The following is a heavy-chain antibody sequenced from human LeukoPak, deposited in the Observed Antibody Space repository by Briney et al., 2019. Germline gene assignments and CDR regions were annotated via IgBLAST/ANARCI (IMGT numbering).Heavy chain of an antibody. CDR1: GGSISSSSYY. CDR3: ARHRSKYQLLLVWFDP. Sequence: SETLSLTCTVSGGSISSSSYYWGWIRQPPGKGLEWIGSIYYSGSTYYNPSLKSRVTISVDTSKNQFSPKLSSVTAADTAAYYCARHRSKYQLLLVWFDPWGQGTLVTVSS. D-gene: IGHD2-2*01. CDR2: IYYSGST. V-gene: IGHV4-39*01. J-gene: IGHJ5*02.